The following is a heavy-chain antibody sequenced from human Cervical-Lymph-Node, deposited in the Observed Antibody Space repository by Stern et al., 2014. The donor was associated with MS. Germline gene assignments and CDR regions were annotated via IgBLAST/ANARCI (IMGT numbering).Heavy chain of an antibody. D-gene: IGHD6-25*01. CDR1: GGAISSGGYF. J-gene: IGHJ5*02. CDR3: ARGESSSAWFDP. Sequence: QVQLQESGPGLVKPSPTLSLTCTVSGGAISSGGYFWHWIRPHPGKGLEWIGSISYSWSTYYNPSLKSPVTISADASKNRFSLKVNSVTAADTAVYYCARGESSSAWFDPWGQGTLVTVSS. V-gene: IGHV4-31*01. CDR2: ISYSWST.